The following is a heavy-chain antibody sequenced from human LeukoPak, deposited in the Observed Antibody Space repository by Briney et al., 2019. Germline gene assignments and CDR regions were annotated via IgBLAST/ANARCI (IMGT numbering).Heavy chain of an antibody. CDR3: AKDDAWLQYND. V-gene: IGHV3-23*01. CDR1: GFTFRRHG. D-gene: IGHD5-24*01. Sequence: GGSLRLSCAASGFTFRRHGMNWVRQAPGKGLEWISGISPSGDITYYADSVKGRFTISRDNSENKVYLHMNSLGAGDTAVYFCAKDDAWLQYNDWGQGTLVTVSS. CDR2: ISPSGDIT. J-gene: IGHJ4*02.